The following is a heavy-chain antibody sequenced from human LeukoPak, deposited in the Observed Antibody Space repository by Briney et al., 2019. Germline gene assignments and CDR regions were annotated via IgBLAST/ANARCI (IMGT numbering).Heavy chain of an antibody. D-gene: IGHD2-2*02. CDR1: GFTFSSYS. CDR2: ISSSSSTI. CDR3: ARGRYCSSTSCYRGYFDY. J-gene: IGHJ4*02. V-gene: IGHV3-48*01. Sequence: PGGSLRLSCAASGFTFSSYSMNWVRQAPGKGLEWVSYISSSSSTIYYADSVKGRFTISRDNAKNSLYLQMNSLRAEDTAVYYCARGRYCSSTSCYRGYFDYWGQGTLVTVSS.